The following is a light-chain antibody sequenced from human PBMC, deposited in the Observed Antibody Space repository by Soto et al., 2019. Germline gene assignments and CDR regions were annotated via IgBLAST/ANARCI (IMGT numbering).Light chain of an antibody. CDR2: EVS. J-gene: IGLJ2*01. CDR3: SSYTRSSTGV. CDR1: NSDVGAYNY. Sequence: QSVLTQPASVSGSPGQSITISCTGTNSDVGAYNYVSWYQQHPGKAPKLMIYEVSNRPSGVSNRFSGSKSGNTASLTISGLQAEDEADYYCSSYTRSSTGVFGGGTKLTVL. V-gene: IGLV2-14*01.